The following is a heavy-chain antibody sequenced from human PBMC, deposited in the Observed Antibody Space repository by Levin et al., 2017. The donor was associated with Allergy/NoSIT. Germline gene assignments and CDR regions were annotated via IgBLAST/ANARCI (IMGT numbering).Heavy chain of an antibody. Sequence: PGGSLRLSCAASGFTFSSYSMNWVRQAPGKGLEWVSYISSSSSTIYYADSVKGRFTISRDNAKNSLYLQMNSLRDEDTAVYYCAREVPHYYGSGMRFDPWGQGTLVTVSS. CDR1: GFTFSSYS. D-gene: IGHD3-10*01. V-gene: IGHV3-48*02. J-gene: IGHJ5*02. CDR3: AREVPHYYGSGMRFDP. CDR2: ISSSSSTI.